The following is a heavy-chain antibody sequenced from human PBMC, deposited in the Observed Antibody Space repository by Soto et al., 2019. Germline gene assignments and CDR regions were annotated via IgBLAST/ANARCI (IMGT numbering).Heavy chain of an antibody. V-gene: IGHV4-30-4*01. CDR1: GGSMSENDYY. Sequence: QVQLQEAGPGLVRPSQTLSLTCTVAGGSMSENDYYWSWLRQSPGQGLQWIGYIYDTWTTSYSPSLKSRVTMSADTSRNQFSLKLTSVTAADTALYFCARGIVRGGFDIWGPGTWVTVSS. J-gene: IGHJ3*02. D-gene: IGHD3-10*02. CDR2: IYDTWTT. CDR3: ARGIVRGGFDI.